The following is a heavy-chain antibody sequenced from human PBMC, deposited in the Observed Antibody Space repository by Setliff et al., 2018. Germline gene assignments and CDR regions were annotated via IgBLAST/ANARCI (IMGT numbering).Heavy chain of an antibody. CDR1: GGTFSSYG. Sequence: RASVKVSCKASGGTFSSYGISWVRQAPGQGLEWMGGTIPIFGTTNYAQKFQGRVTIITGESTSTAYMELGSLTSADTAVYYCAREGVDTRSSTDYRYYMDVWGKGTTVTVSS. J-gene: IGHJ6*03. V-gene: IGHV1-69*05. CDR2: TIPIFGTT. D-gene: IGHD5-18*01. CDR3: AREGVDTRSSTDYRYYMDV.